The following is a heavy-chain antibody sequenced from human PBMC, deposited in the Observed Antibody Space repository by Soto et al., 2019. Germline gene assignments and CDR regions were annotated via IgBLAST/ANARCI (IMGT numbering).Heavy chain of an antibody. CDR3: ARVERGTATTVVDAFDI. D-gene: IGHD1-1*01. Sequence: QVQLQQWGAGLLKPSETLSLTCAVYGGFVTSGSYYWSWIRHPPGKGLEWIGEMSHSGGTHFNPSLKSRVTISVDTSKNRFTLKMSSVTAADTALYYCARVERGTATTVVDAFDIWGPGTMVTVSS. J-gene: IGHJ3*02. CDR2: MSHSGGT. CDR1: GGFVTSGSYY. V-gene: IGHV4-34*01.